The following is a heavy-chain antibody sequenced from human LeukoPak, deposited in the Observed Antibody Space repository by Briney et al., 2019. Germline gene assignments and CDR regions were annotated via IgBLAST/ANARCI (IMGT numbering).Heavy chain of an antibody. Sequence: PSETLSLTCTVSGGSISSYYWSWIRQPPGKGLEWIGYIYYSGSTNYNPPLKSRVTISVDTSKNQFSLKLSSVTAADTAVYYCARAPGYSNSLDYWGQGTLVTVSS. CDR2: IYYSGST. J-gene: IGHJ4*02. CDR1: GGSISSYY. D-gene: IGHD4-11*01. V-gene: IGHV4-59*08. CDR3: ARAPGYSNSLDY.